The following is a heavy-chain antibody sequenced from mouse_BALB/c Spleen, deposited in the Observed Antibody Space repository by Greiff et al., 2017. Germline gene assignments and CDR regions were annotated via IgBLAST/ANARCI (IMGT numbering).Heavy chain of an antibody. J-gene: IGHJ3*01. CDR3: ARQRVAY. CDR1: GFAFSSYD. CDR2: ISSGGGST. V-gene: IGHV5-12-1*01. Sequence: EVKLQESGGGLVKPGGSLKLSCAASGFAFSSYDMSWVRQTPEKRLEWVAYISSGGGSTYYPDTVKGRFTISRDNAKNTLYLQMSSLKSEDTAMYYCARQRVAYWGQGTLVTVSA.